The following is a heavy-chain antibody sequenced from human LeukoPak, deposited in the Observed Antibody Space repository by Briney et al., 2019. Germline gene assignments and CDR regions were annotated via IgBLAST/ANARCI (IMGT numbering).Heavy chain of an antibody. CDR3: ARGPGWVDP. CDR2: TYYRSKWSS. Sequence: SQTLSLTCAISGDSVSSTSATWNWIRQSAWRGLEWLGRTYYRSKWSSDYAVSVKGRITVKSDTSKNQFSLQLNSVTPEDTAVYYCARGPGWVDPWGQGTLVTVSS. J-gene: IGHJ5*02. CDR1: GDSVSSTSAT. V-gene: IGHV6-1*01. D-gene: IGHD2-2*01.